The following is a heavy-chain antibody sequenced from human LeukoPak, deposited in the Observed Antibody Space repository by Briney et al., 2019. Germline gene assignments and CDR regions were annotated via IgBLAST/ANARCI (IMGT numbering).Heavy chain of an antibody. CDR3: ARDRKLPTGDYYGMDV. CDR1: GYTVTSYG. V-gene: IGHV1-18*01. D-gene: IGHD1-14*01. CDR2: ISAYNGNT. J-gene: IGHJ6*02. Sequence: ASGKVSCKASGYTVTSYGSSWVGQAPGQGLEWMGWISAYNGNTNYAQKLQGRVTMTTDTSTSTAYMELRSLRSDDTAVYYCARDRKLPTGDYYGMDVWGQGTTVTVSS.